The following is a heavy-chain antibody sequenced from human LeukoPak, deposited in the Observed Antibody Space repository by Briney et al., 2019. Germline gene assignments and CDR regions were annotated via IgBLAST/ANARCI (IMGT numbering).Heavy chain of an antibody. CDR2: IYYTGNA. J-gene: IGHJ4*02. D-gene: IGHD3/OR15-3a*01. V-gene: IGHV4-39*01. CDR1: GVSISSSYSY. CDR3: AKQTGSGLFILP. Sequence: SETLSLTCTVSGVSISSSYSYWGWIRQPPGRGLEWIGSIYYTGNAYYNASLKSQVSISIDTSKNQFFLKLTSVTAADTAVYYCAKQTGSGLFILPGGQGTLVTVSS.